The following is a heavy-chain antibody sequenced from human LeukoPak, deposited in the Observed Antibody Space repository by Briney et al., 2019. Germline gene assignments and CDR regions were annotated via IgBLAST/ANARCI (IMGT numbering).Heavy chain of an antibody. V-gene: IGHV3-21*01. CDR2: ISSSRSYI. D-gene: IGHD2-15*01. CDR3: ARDPQDIVVVVAATVWEYYFDY. Sequence: PGGSLRLSCAASGFTFSSYGMNWVRQAPGKGLEWVSSISSSRSYIYYADSVKGRFTISRDNAKNSLYLQMNSLRAEDTAVYYCARDPQDIVVVVAATVWEYYFDYWGQGTLVTVSS. CDR1: GFTFSSYG. J-gene: IGHJ4*02.